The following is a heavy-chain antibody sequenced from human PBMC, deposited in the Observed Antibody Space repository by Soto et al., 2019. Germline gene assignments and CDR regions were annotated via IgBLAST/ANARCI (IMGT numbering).Heavy chain of an antibody. D-gene: IGHD5-12*01. Sequence: GGSLKISCKASGHSFTDYWISWVRQMPGKGLEWMARIDPSDSYTNYSPSFQGHVTISADKSLNTAFLEWSSLKASDSAMYYCARLRLFAWIKGGGYYGMDVWGQGNTVTVSS. CDR1: GHSFTDYW. J-gene: IGHJ6*02. CDR2: IDPSDSYT. V-gene: IGHV5-10-1*01. CDR3: ARLRLFAWIKGGGYYGMDV.